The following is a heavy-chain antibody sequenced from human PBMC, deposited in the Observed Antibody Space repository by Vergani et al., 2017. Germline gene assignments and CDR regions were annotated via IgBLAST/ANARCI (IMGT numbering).Heavy chain of an antibody. V-gene: IGHV1-24*01. Sequence: QVQLVQSGAEVKKPGASVKVSCKVSGYTLTELSMQWVRQAPGKGLEWMGGFDPEDGETVYAQKFQGRVTMTEDTSTDTAYMELSSLRSEDTAVYYCAKDREWQRWLVRGFDYWGQGTLVTVSS. D-gene: IGHD6-19*01. CDR1: GYTLTELS. J-gene: IGHJ4*02. CDR3: AKDREWQRWLVRGFDY. CDR2: FDPEDGET.